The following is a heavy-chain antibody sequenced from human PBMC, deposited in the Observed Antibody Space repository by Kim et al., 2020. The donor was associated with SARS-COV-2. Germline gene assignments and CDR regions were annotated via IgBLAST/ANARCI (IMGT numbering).Heavy chain of an antibody. CDR3: VRGRVYGSGSYCPAVY. V-gene: IGHV1-69*13. CDR1: GGTFSSYA. J-gene: IGHJ4*02. CDR2: IIPIFGTG. D-gene: IGHD3-10*01. Sequence: SVKVSCMASGGTFSSYAISWVRQAPGQGLEWMGGIIPIFGTGNYAQKFQGRVTITADESTSTAYMELSSLRTEDTAVCFCVRGRVYGSGSYCPAVYWGQ.